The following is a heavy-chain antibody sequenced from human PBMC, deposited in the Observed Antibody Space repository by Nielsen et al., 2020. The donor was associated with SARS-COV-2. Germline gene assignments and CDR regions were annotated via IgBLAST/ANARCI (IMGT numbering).Heavy chain of an antibody. Sequence: SVKVSCKASGGTFSSYAISWVRQAPGQGLEWMGGIIPIFGTANYAQKLQGRVTMTTDTSTSTAYMELRSLRSDDTAVYYCARDYNSITIFGVVRYYGMDVWGQGTTVTVSS. CDR1: GGTFSSYA. D-gene: IGHD3-3*01. J-gene: IGHJ6*02. V-gene: IGHV1-69*05. CDR2: IIPIFGTA. CDR3: ARDYNSITIFGVVRYYGMDV.